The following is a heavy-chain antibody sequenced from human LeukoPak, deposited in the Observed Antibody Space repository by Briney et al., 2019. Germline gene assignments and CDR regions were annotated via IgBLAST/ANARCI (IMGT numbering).Heavy chain of an antibody. CDR3: ARHFSQQLSYYYYGMDV. J-gene: IGHJ6*02. V-gene: IGHV5-51*01. CDR1: GYSFTSYW. CDR2: IYPGDSDT. D-gene: IGHD6-13*01. Sequence: GESLKISCKGSGYSFTSYWIGWLRQLPGKGLEWMGIIYPGDSDTRYSPSFQGQVTISADKSISTAYLQWSSLKASDTAMYYCARHFSQQLSYYYYGMDVWGQGTTVTVSS.